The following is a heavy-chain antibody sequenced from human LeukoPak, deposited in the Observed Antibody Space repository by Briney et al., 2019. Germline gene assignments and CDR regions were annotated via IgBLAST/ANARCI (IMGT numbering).Heavy chain of an antibody. J-gene: IGHJ5*02. CDR2: ISSSSRYI. V-gene: IGHV3-21*01. Sequence: GGSLRLSCEASNFIVNSYTMSWVRQAPGKGLEWVSSISSSSRYIYYADSVKGRFTISRDDARNALYLQMNSLRAEDTAVYYCVRGGESTWSWGQGTLVTVSS. CDR3: VRGGESTWS. CDR1: NFIVNSYT. D-gene: IGHD2-15*01.